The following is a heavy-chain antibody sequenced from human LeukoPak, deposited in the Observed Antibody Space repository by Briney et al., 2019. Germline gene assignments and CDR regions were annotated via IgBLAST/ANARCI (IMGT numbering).Heavy chain of an antibody. CDR3: ARGVVAGNWFDP. Sequence: SETLSLTCTASGCSISSYYWSWIRQPPGKGLEWIGYIYYSGSTNYNPSLKSRVTMSVDTSKNQFSLKLSSVTAADTAVYYCARGVVAGNWFDPWGQGTLVTVSS. D-gene: IGHD2-15*01. CDR1: GCSISSYY. J-gene: IGHJ5*02. V-gene: IGHV4-59*12. CDR2: IYYSGST.